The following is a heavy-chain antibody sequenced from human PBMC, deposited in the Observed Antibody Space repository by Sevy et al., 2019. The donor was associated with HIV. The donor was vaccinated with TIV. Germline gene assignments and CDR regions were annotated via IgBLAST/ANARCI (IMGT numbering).Heavy chain of an antibody. V-gene: IGHV3-30-3*01. D-gene: IGHD2-8*01. J-gene: IGHJ6*02. CDR1: GFTFSSYA. Sequence: GGSLRLSCAASGFTFSSYAMHWVRQAPGKGLEWVAVISYDGSNKYYADSVKGRFTISRDNSKNTLYLQMNSLRAEDTAVYYCARGLRTVYAIGHYYGMDVWGQGTTVTVSS. CDR3: ARGLRTVYAIGHYYGMDV. CDR2: ISYDGSNK.